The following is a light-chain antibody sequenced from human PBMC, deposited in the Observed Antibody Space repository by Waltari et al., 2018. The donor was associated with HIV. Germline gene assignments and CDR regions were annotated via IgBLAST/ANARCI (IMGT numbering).Light chain of an antibody. CDR2: NTL. CDR3: XXYXGSPT. Sequence: VLTQSPGTLSSSPGERATLSCSASHNITSRYLAWYQQRPGQAPRLLIYNTLDRAAGIPDRFSGSGSGADFTLTISRLEPEDSAVYHCXXYXGSPTFXLXTKLEIK. J-gene: IGKJ2*01. CDR1: HNITSRY. V-gene: IGKV3-20*01.